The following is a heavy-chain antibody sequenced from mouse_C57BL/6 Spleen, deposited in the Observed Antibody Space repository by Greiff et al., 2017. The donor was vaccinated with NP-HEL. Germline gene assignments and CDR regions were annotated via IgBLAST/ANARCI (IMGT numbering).Heavy chain of an antibody. V-gene: IGHV5-17*01. CDR2: ISSGSSTI. CDR3: ARSLYSNYDYYAMDY. Sequence: EVMLVESGGGLVKPGGSLKLSCAASGFTFSDYGMHWVRQAPEKGLEWVAYISSGSSTIYYADTVKGRFTISRDNAKNTLFLQMTSLRSEDTAMYYCARSLYSNYDYYAMDYWGQGTSFTVSS. CDR1: GFTFSDYG. J-gene: IGHJ4*01. D-gene: IGHD2-5*01.